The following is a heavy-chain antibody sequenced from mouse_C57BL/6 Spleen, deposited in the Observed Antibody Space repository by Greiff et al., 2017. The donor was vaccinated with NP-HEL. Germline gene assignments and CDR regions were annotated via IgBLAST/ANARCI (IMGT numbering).Heavy chain of an antibody. CDR3: AKGEDSSGFYAMDY. J-gene: IGHJ4*01. CDR2: ISSGSSTI. CDR1: GFTFSDYG. Sequence: EVMLVESGGGLVKPGGSLKLSYAASGFTFSDYGMHWVRQAPEKGLEWVAYISSGSSTIYYADTVKGRFTISRDNAKNTLFLQMTSLRSEDTAMYYCAKGEDSSGFYAMDYWGQGTSVTVSS. V-gene: IGHV5-17*01. D-gene: IGHD3-2*02.